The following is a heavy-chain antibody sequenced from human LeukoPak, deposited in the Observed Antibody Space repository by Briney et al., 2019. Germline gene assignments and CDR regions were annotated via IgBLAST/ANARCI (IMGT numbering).Heavy chain of an antibody. CDR2: MNPNSGNT. J-gene: IGHJ1*01. D-gene: IGHD3-22*01. V-gene: IGHV1-8*03. CDR3: AKDSVDYDSSGYYRNAEYFQH. CDR1: GYTFTSYD. Sequence: ASVKVSCKASGYTFTSYDINWVRQATGQGLEWMGWMNPNSGNTGYAQKFQGRVTITRNTTISTAYMELSSLRSEDTAVYYCAKDSVDYDSSGYYRNAEYFQHWGQGTLVTVSS.